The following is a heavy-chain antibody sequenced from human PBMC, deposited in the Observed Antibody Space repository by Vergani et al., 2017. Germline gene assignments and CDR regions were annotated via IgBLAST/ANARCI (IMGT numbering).Heavy chain of an antibody. V-gene: IGHV3-23*01. CDR2: ISGSGGST. J-gene: IGHJ5*02. Sequence: EVQLLESGGGLVQPGGSLRLSCAASGFTFSSYAMSWVRQAPGKGLEWVSAISGSGGSTYYADSVKGRFTISRDNSKNTLYLQMNSLRAEDTAVYYCAKDGGWWGSEYPNNWFDPWGQGTLVTVSS. CDR3: AKDGGWWGSEYPNNWFDP. D-gene: IGHD2-15*01. CDR1: GFTFSSYA.